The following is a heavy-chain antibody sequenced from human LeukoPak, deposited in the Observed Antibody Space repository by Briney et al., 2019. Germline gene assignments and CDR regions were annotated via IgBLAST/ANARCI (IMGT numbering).Heavy chain of an antibody. V-gene: IGHV4-61*01. D-gene: IGHD3-10*01. CDR1: GGSVSSGSYY. CDR3: AREQHGSGSYYPKLYFDY. J-gene: IGHJ4*02. Sequence: PSETLSPTCTVSGGSVSSGSYYWSWIRQPPGKGLEWIGYIYYSGSTNYNPSLKSRVTISVDTSKNQFSLKLSSVTAADTAVYYCAREQHGSGSYYPKLYFDYWGQGTLVTVSS. CDR2: IYYSGST.